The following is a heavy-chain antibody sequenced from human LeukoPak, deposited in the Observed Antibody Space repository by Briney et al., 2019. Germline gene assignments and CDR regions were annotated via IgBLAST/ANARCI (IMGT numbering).Heavy chain of an antibody. J-gene: IGHJ2*01. CDR3: AKGRSTAGAPNTWYFDR. V-gene: IGHV3-30*02. D-gene: IGHD6-13*01. CDR2: IKADGSDQ. CDR1: GFSFSTSG. Sequence: PGGSLRLSCAGSGFSFSTSGMHWVRQAPGKGLEWAALIKADGSDQYYADSVKGRFTISRDNSKDTLFLQMNSLRVEYTAVYYCAKGRSTAGAPNTWYFDRGGRGTLITVSS.